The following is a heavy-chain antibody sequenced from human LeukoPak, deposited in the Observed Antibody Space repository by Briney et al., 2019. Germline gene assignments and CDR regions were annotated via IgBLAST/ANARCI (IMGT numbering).Heavy chain of an antibody. CDR3: ARVGMYYDILNGYGY. CDR2: INPNSGGT. D-gene: IGHD3-9*01. J-gene: IGHJ4*02. V-gene: IGHV1-2*02. CDR1: GYTFTGYY. Sequence: GASVKVSCKASGYTFTGYYMHWVRQAPGQGLEWMGWINPNSGGTNYAQKFQGRVTMTRDTSISTAYMELSRLRSDDTAVYYCARVGMYYDILNGYGYWGQGTLVTVSS.